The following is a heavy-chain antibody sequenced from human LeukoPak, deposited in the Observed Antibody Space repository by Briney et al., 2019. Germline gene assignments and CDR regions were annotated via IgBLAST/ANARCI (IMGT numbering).Heavy chain of an antibody. V-gene: IGHV3-15*01. D-gene: IGHD6-19*01. Sequence: GGSLRLSCAASGFTFSNAWMSWVRQAPGKGLEWVGRIKSKTDGGTTDYAAPVKGRFTISRDDSKNTLYLQMNSLKTEDTAVYYCTTGRQWLGGGDYWGQGTLVTVSS. J-gene: IGHJ4*02. CDR1: GFTFSNAW. CDR2: IKSKTDGGTT. CDR3: TTGRQWLGGGDY.